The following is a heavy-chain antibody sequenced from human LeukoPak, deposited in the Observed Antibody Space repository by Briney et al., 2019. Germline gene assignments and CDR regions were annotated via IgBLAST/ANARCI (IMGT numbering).Heavy chain of an antibody. D-gene: IGHD5-12*01. V-gene: IGHV4-39*01. Sequence: PSETLSLTCTVSGGSISSTNYYWGWIRQPPGKGLEWIGSIYYSGRTYYNPSLKSRVTISVDTSKNHFSLKLTSVTAADTAVYYCARQSGYFDYWGQGTLVTVSS. CDR2: IYYSGRT. J-gene: IGHJ4*02. CDR3: ARQSGYFDY. CDR1: GGSISSTNYY.